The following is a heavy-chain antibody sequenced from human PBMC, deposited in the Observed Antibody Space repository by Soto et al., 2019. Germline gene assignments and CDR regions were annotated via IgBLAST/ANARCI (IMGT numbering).Heavy chain of an antibody. CDR1: GGSISSGGYY. CDR2: IYYSGST. Sequence: QVQLQESGPGLVKPSQTLSLTCTVSGGSISSGGYYWSWIRQHPGKGLEWIGYIYYSGSTYYNPSLKSRVTISVDTSKNQFSLKLSSVTAADTAVYYCASSKTSGSYFLRDYYYYGMDVWGQGTTVTVSS. D-gene: IGHD1-26*01. J-gene: IGHJ6*02. V-gene: IGHV4-31*03. CDR3: ASSKTSGSYFLRDYYYYGMDV.